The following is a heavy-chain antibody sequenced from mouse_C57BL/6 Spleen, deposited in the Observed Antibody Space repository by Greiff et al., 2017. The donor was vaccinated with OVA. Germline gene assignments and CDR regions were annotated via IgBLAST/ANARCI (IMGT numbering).Heavy chain of an antibody. Sequence: EVKLMESGGGLVQPGGSLKLSCAASGFTFSDYYMYWVRQTPEKRLEWVAYISNGGGSTYYPDTVKGRFTISRDNAKNTLYLQMSRLKSEDTAMYYCARHLLPYAMDYWGQGTSVTVSS. CDR3: ARHLLPYAMDY. J-gene: IGHJ4*01. CDR1: GFTFSDYY. CDR2: ISNGGGST. D-gene: IGHD6-2*01. V-gene: IGHV5-12*01.